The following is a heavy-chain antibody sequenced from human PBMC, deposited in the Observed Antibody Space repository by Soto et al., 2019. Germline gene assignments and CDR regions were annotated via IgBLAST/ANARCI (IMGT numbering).Heavy chain of an antibody. CDR2: IYYSGST. J-gene: IGHJ5*02. Sequence: SETLSLTCTVSGGSISSSSYYWGWIRQPPGKGLEWIGSIYYSGSTYYNPSLKSRVTISVDTSKNQFSLKLSSVTAADTAVYYCARHLAYPNQLLSGWFDPWGQGTLVTVSS. D-gene: IGHD2-2*01. CDR3: ARHLAYPNQLLSGWFDP. V-gene: IGHV4-39*01. CDR1: GGSISSSSYY.